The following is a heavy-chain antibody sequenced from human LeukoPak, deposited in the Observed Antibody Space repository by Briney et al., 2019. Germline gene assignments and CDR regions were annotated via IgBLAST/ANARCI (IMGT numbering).Heavy chain of an antibody. D-gene: IGHD6-13*01. J-gene: IGHJ5*02. CDR2: FDPEDGET. CDR3: ATRSSWFDP. CDR1: GYTLTELS. V-gene: IGHV1-24*01. Sequence: ASVKVSCKVSGYTLTELSMHWVRQAPGKGLEWMGGFDPEDGETIYAQKFQGRVTITADESTSTAYMGLSSLRSEDTAVYYCATRSSWFDPWGQGTLVTVSS.